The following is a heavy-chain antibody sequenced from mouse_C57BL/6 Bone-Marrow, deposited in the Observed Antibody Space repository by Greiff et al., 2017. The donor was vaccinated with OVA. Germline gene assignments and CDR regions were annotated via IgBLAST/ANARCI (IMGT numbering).Heavy chain of an antibody. CDR1: GYTFTSYT. Sequence: QVQLQQSGAELARPGASVKMSCKASGYTFTSYTMHWVKQRPGQGLEWIGYINPSSGYTKYNQKFKDKATLTADKSSSTAYMQLSSLTSEDSAVYYCARILRGDAMDYWGQGTSVTVSS. V-gene: IGHV1-4*01. D-gene: IGHD1-1*01. CDR2: INPSSGYT. CDR3: ARILRGDAMDY. J-gene: IGHJ4*01.